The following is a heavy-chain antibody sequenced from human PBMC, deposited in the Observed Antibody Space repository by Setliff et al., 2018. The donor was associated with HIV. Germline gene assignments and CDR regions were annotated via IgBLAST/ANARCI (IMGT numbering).Heavy chain of an antibody. CDR1: GGSISSYY. Sequence: SETLSLTCTVSGGSISSYYWSWIRQPPGKGLEWIGYIYYSGSTNYNPSLKSRVTISVDTSKNQFSLKLSSVTAADAAVYYCATSGSGSLAFDYWGQGTLVTVSS. D-gene: IGHD3-10*01. V-gene: IGHV4-59*01. CDR3: ATSGSGSLAFDY. CDR2: IYYSGST. J-gene: IGHJ4*02.